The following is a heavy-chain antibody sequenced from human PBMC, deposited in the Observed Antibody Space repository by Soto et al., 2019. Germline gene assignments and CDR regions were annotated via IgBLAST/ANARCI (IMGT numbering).Heavy chain of an antibody. CDR1: GGTFSSYA. D-gene: IGHD5-18*01. J-gene: IGHJ5*02. CDR3: ARGNTAMVSRFDP. Sequence: ASVKVSCKASGGTFSSYAISWVRQAPGRGLEWMGGIIPIFGTANYAQKFQGRVTITADKSTSTAYMELSSLRSEDTAVYYCARGNTAMVSRFDPWGQGTLVTVSS. V-gene: IGHV1-69*06. CDR2: IIPIFGTA.